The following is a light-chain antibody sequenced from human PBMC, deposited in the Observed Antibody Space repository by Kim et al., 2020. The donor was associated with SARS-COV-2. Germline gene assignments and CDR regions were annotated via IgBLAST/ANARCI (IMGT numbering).Light chain of an antibody. J-gene: IGKJ1*01. V-gene: IGKV1-27*01. CDR1: QGIGNY. Sequence: ASVGDRVTITCRASQGIGNYLAWYQQKPGEIPKLLIYAASTLQSGVPSRFSGGGSGTDFTLTICSLQPEDVATYYCQKYNNAPRTFGQGTKVDIK. CDR3: QKYNNAPRT. CDR2: AAS.